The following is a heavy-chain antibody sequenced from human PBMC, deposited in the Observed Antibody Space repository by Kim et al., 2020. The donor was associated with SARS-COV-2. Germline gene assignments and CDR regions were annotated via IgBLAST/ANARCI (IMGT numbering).Heavy chain of an antibody. V-gene: IGHV3-74*01. D-gene: IGHD1-26*01. CDR1: GLSFSNYW. CDR3: ARGSGSYYGPVDN. J-gene: IGHJ4*02. CDR2: ISGDGSST. Sequence: GGSLRLSCAASGLSFSNYWMHWVRQAPGKGLVWVSRISGDGSSTTYADSVKGRFTISRDNAENTLYLQMNSLRPEDTAVYSCARGSGSYYGPVDNWGQGTLVTVSS.